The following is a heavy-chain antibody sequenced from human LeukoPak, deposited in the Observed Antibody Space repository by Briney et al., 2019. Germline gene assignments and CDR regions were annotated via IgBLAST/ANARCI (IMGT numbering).Heavy chain of an antibody. D-gene: IGHD3-22*01. Sequence: SGGSLRLSCAASGFTFSSSSMNWVRQAPGKGLEWVSYISSSSSTIHYAESVKGRFTISRDNAKNSLYLQMNSLRDEDTDVYYCAREMAHYFDSSGYSFWGQGTLVTVSS. J-gene: IGHJ4*02. CDR3: AREMAHYFDSSGYSF. CDR1: GFTFSSSS. CDR2: ISSSSSTI. V-gene: IGHV3-48*02.